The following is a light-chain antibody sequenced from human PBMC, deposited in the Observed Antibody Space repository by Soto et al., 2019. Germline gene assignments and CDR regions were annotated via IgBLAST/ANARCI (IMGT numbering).Light chain of an antibody. CDR3: ALYVSRGIVE. CDR2: NTS. V-gene: IGLV8-61*01. J-gene: IGLJ2*01. CDR1: SGSVSTTYY. Sequence: QAVVTQEPSFSVSPGGTVTLTCGLSSGSVSTTYYASWYQQTPGQAPRTLMYNTSTRSPGVPDRFAGSIFGNKAVLTITGAQAHDECDYYCALYVSRGIVEFGGGTKLTVL.